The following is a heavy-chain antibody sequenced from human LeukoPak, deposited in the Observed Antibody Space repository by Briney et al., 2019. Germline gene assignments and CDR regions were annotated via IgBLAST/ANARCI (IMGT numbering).Heavy chain of an antibody. V-gene: IGHV3-7*02. CDR3: VGIVATIDY. CDR2: IKQDGSEK. J-gene: IGHJ4*02. CDR1: GFTFSSYW. D-gene: IGHD5-12*01. Sequence: GGSLRLSCAASGFTFSSYWMSWVRQAPGKGLEWVANIKQDGSEKYYVDSVKGRFTISRDNSKSTLYLQMSSLRAEDTAVYYCVGIVATIDYWGQGTLVTVSS.